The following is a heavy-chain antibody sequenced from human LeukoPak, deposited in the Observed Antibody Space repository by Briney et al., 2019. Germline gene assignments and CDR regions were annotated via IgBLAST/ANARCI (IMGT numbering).Heavy chain of an antibody. J-gene: IGHJ6*02. CDR3: ARRYSDYDRYYYYGMDV. Sequence: SETLSLTCTVSGGSISSYYWSWIRQPAGKGLEWIGRIYTSGSTNYNPSLKSRVTMSVDTSKNQFSLKLSSVTAADTAVYYCARRYSDYDRYYYYGMDVWGQGTTVTVSS. CDR1: GGSISSYY. D-gene: IGHD4-17*01. CDR2: IYTSGST. V-gene: IGHV4-4*07.